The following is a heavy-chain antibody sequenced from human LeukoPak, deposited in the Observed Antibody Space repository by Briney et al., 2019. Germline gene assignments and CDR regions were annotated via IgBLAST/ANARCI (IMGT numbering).Heavy chain of an antibody. CDR2: ISYDGTNK. D-gene: IGHD1-26*01. Sequence: QPGRSLRLSCAASGFTFSSYAMHWVRQAPGKGLEWVAVISYDGTNKYYADSVKGRFTFSRDNSKNTLYLQMNSLRPEDTAVYYCARGAGYYYSYAMDVWGQGTTVTVSS. CDR1: GFTFSSYA. J-gene: IGHJ6*02. V-gene: IGHV3-30-3*01. CDR3: ARGAGYYYSYAMDV.